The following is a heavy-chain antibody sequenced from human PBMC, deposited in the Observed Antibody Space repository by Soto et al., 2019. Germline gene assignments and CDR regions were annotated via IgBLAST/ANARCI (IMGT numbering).Heavy chain of an antibody. CDR1: GFTFINSA. Sequence: QMQLVQSGPEVKKPGTSVKVSCKASGFTFINSAVQWVRQARGQRLEWIGRIVVGRGDTKSAQKVQERVTITRDKSTSTAYMELRSLTSEDTAVYYCAADLGWELTAFAIWGQGTTVTVSS. J-gene: IGHJ3*02. CDR3: AADLGWELTAFAI. V-gene: IGHV1-58*01. CDR2: IVVGRGDT. D-gene: IGHD1-26*01.